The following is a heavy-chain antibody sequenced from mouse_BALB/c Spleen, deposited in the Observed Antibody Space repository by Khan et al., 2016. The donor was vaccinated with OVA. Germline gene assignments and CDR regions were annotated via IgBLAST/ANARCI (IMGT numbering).Heavy chain of an antibody. V-gene: IGHV1-87*01. CDR1: GYTFTSYW. CDR2: IYPGDGDT. Sequence: QVQLKESGAELARPGASVKLSCKASGYTFTSYWMQWVIQRPGQGLEWIGTIYPGDGDTRYTQKFKGKATLTADKSSSTAYMQLSSLTSEDSAVYYCANYRYDYFDYWGQGTTLTVSS. J-gene: IGHJ2*01. CDR3: ANYRYDYFDY. D-gene: IGHD2-14*01.